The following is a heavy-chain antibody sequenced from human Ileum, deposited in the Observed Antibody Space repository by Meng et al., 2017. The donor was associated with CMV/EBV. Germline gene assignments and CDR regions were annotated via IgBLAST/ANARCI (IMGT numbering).Heavy chain of an antibody. V-gene: IGHV3-43*01. CDR3: AKNYRDMWGDYYGMDV. D-gene: IGHD2-15*01. Sequence: GESLKISCAASGFTFDDYTMYWVRQAPRKGLEWVSLISWDGSITYYADSVKGRFTISRDNSKDSLYLQMNSLRTEDTALYYCAKNYRDMWGDYYGMDVWGQGTMVTVSS. J-gene: IGHJ6*02. CDR2: ISWDGSIT. CDR1: GFTFDDYT.